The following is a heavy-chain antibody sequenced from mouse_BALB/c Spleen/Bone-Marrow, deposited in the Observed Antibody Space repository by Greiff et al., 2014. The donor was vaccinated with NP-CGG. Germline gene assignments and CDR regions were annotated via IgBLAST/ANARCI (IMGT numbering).Heavy chain of an antibody. CDR1: GYTFTTYW. Sequence: QVQLKESGAELARPGASVKLSCKTSGYTFTTYWMPWVKQRPGQGLEWIGAIYPGEGDTRYTQKFKGKATLTADKSSSTAYMQLSNLTSEDSAVYYCSREPSNWGYYWGQGTTLTVSS. V-gene: IGHV1-87*01. CDR2: IYPGEGDT. CDR3: SREPSNWGYY. J-gene: IGHJ2*01.